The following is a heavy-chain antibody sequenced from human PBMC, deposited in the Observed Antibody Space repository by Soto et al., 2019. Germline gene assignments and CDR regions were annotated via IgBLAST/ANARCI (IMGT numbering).Heavy chain of an antibody. CDR3: ASKSGWDLP. CDR1: GFTFSSYA. V-gene: IGHV3-23*01. J-gene: IGHJ5*02. CDR2: ISGSGGTT. D-gene: IGHD1-26*01. Sequence: GGSLRLSCAASGFTFSSYALSWVRQAPGKGLEWVSGISGSGGTTYYADSVKGRFAISRDNSKNTLYLQMNSLRAEDTAVYYCASKSGWDLPWGRGTLVTVSS.